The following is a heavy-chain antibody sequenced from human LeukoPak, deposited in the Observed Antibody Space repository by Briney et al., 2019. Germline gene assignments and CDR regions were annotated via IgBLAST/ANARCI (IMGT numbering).Heavy chain of an antibody. CDR2: IYSGGST. CDR1: GFTVSSNY. D-gene: IGHD6-19*01. J-gene: IGHJ4*02. CDR3: AREGIAVVGTVDY. Sequence: GGSLRLSCAASGFTVSSNYMSWVRQAPGKGLEWVSVIYSGGSTYCADSVKGRFTISRDNSKNTLYLQMNSLRAEDTAVYYCAREGIAVVGTVDYWGQGTLVTVSS. V-gene: IGHV3-53*01.